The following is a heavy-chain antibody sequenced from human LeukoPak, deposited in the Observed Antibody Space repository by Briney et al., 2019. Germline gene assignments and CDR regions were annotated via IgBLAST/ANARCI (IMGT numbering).Heavy chain of an antibody. Sequence: GGSLRLSCAASGFTFSSYGMHWVRQAPGKGLEWVAFIRYDGSNKYYADSVKGRFTISRDNSKNTLYLQMDSLRAEDTAVYYCARASLSGSYYIYWGQGTLVTVSS. CDR1: GFTFSSYG. V-gene: IGHV3-30*02. CDR3: ARASLSGSYYIY. J-gene: IGHJ4*02. D-gene: IGHD1-26*01. CDR2: IRYDGSNK.